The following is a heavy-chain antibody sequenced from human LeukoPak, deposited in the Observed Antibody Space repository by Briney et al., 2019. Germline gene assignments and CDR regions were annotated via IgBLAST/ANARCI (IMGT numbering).Heavy chain of an antibody. Sequence: SQTLSLTWTVSGGPISSGGYYWSWIRQHPGKGLEWIGYIYYSGSTYYNPSLKSRVTISVDTSKNQFSLKLSSVTAADTAVYYCARRGNYDFWSGYHIPYYFDYWGQGTLVTVSS. CDR3: ARRGNYDFWSGYHIPYYFDY. J-gene: IGHJ4*02. V-gene: IGHV4-31*02. CDR1: GGPISSGGYY. CDR2: IYYSGST. D-gene: IGHD3-3*01.